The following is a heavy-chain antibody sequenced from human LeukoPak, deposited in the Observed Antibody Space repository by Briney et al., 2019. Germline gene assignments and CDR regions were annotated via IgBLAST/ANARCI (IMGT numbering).Heavy chain of an antibody. CDR1: GFTVSSNY. D-gene: IGHD6-6*01. CDR2: IYSGGST. V-gene: IGHV3-53*01. Sequence: GGSLRLSCAASGFTVSSNYMSWVRQAPGKGLEWVSVIYSGGSTYYADSVKGRFTISRDNSKNTLYLQMNSLRAEDTAVYYCARERGGQLDNYGMDVWGQGTTVTVSS. J-gene: IGHJ6*02. CDR3: ARERGGQLDNYGMDV.